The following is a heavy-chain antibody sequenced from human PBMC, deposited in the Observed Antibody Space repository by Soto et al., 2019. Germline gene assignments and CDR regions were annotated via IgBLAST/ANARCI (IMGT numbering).Heavy chain of an antibody. CDR2: INPSGGST. V-gene: IGHV1-46*01. Sequence: GASVKVSCKASGYTFTSYSMYWVQQSPGQGLEWMGIINPSGGSTSYAQKFQGRVTMTRDTSTSTVYMELSSLRSEDTAVYYCARAGNSITMDGMDVWGQGTTVTVSS. CDR1: GYTFTSYS. CDR3: ARAGNSITMDGMDV. J-gene: IGHJ6*02. D-gene: IGHD3-3*01.